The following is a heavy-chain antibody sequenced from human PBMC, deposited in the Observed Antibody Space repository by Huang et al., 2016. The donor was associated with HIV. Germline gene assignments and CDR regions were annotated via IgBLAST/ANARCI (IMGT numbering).Heavy chain of an antibody. J-gene: IGHJ3*01. CDR2: IVPILGTT. D-gene: IGHD6-19*01. V-gene: IGHV1-69*13. CDR1: GGSFNSYA. CDR3: ARDLSYSSGWYTDAFNL. Sequence: QVRLVQAGGEVKKPGSSVKVSCKASGGGSFNSYAISWVRQAPGQGLEWMGGIVPILGTTKYEQRFQGRVTITADESTSAVYLEVTSLRSEDTAVYYCARDLSYSSGWYTDAFNLWGQGTVVVVS.